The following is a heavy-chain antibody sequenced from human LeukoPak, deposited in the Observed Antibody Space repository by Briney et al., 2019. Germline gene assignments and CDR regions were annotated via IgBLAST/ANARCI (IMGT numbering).Heavy chain of an antibody. Sequence: ASVKVSCKASGYSFATYAITWVRQAPGLGLEWMGWIGGYNGKTNYAPKLQGRLTMTTDTSTSTAYMELRSLRSDDTAMYYCARVGATYGDPLEYDYWGQGTLVTVSS. D-gene: IGHD1-26*01. J-gene: IGHJ4*02. CDR2: IGGYNGKT. CDR1: GYSFATYA. CDR3: ARVGATYGDPLEYDY. V-gene: IGHV1-18*01.